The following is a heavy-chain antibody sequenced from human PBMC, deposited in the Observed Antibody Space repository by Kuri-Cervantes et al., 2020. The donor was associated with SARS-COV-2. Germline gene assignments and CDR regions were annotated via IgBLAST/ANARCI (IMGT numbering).Heavy chain of an antibody. CDR3: ARDRVRRDGYNFDYYYGMDV. CDR2: IWYDGSNK. Sequence: GESLKISCAASGFTFSSYAMHWVRQAPGKGLEWVAVIWYDGSNKYYADSVKGRFTISRDNSKNTLYLQMNSLRAEDTAVYYCARDRVRRDGYNFDYYYGMDVWDQGTTVTVSS. J-gene: IGHJ6*02. V-gene: IGHV3-33*08. D-gene: IGHD5-24*01. CDR1: GFTFSSYA.